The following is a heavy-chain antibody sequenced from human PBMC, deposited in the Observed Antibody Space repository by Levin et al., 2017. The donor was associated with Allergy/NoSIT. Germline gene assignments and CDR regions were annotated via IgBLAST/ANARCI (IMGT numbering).Heavy chain of an antibody. CDR2: ISSSSSSI. D-gene: IGHD2-2*01. Sequence: GGSLRLSCVASGFTFSNYIMNWVRQAPGRGLEWVSFISSSSSSIYYADSVRGRFTISRDDDKNSLYLQMNSLRAEDTAVYYCERGDCSSTSCSYVNFDYAMDVWGQGTTVTVSS. V-gene: IGHV3-48*01. J-gene: IGHJ6*02. CDR1: GFTFSNYI. CDR3: ERGDCSSTSCSYVNFDYAMDV.